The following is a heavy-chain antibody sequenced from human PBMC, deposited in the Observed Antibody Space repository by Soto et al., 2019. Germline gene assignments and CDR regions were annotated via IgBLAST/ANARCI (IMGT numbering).Heavy chain of an antibody. CDR2: ISGSGDNT. D-gene: IGHD5-12*01. J-gene: IGHJ4*02. Sequence: EVQLLESGGGLAQPGGSVRLSCAASGFSFDEYAMTWVRQAAGKGLEWVSAISGSGDNTYYADSVKGRFTISRDNSKNTLYLQLNSLRAEGTAVYYCAKGYYSGYDLAYFDYWGQGTLVTVSS. CDR1: GFSFDEYA. CDR3: AKGYYSGYDLAYFDY. V-gene: IGHV3-23*01.